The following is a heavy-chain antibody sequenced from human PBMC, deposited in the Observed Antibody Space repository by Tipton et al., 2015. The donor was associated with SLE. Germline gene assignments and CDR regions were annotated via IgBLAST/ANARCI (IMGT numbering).Heavy chain of an antibody. D-gene: IGHD1-26*01. CDR2: ISYDGSNK. J-gene: IGHJ4*02. V-gene: IGHV3-30-3*01. Sequence: SLRLSCAASGFTFSRFAMHWVRQAPGKGLEWVAVISYDGSNKHYADSVKGRFTISRDNSKNTVYLQMNSLRAEDTAVYYCARDSGSFSFWGQGTLVTVSS. CDR1: GFTFSRFA. CDR3: ARDSGSFSF.